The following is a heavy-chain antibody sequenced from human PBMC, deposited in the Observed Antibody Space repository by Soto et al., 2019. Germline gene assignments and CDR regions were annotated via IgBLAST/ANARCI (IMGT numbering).Heavy chain of an antibody. CDR2: ISYDGSNK. Sequence: QVQLVESGGGVVQPGRSLRLSCAASGFTFSSYGMHWVRQAPGKGLEWVAVISYDGSNKYYADSVKGRFTISRDNSKNTLYLQMNSLRAEDTAVYYCAKTGEEYGTHDYWGQGTLVTVSS. V-gene: IGHV3-30*18. J-gene: IGHJ4*02. D-gene: IGHD1-1*01. CDR1: GFTFSSYG. CDR3: AKTGEEYGTHDY.